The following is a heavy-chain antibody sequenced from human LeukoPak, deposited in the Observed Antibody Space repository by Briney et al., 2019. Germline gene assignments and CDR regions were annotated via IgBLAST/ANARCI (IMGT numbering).Heavy chain of an antibody. CDR1: GGSISSYY. Sequence: PSETLSLTCTVSGGSISSYYWSWIRQPPGKGLEWIGYIYYSGSTNYNPSLKSRVTISVDTSKNQFSLKLSSVTAADTAVYYCAGRNFDFWNDYYYMDVWGKGTTVTVSS. V-gene: IGHV4-59*01. CDR2: IYYSGST. CDR3: AGRNFDFWNDYYYMDV. J-gene: IGHJ6*03. D-gene: IGHD3-3*01.